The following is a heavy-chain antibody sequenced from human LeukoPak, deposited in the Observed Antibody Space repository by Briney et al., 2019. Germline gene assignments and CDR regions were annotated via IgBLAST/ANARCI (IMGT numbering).Heavy chain of an antibody. D-gene: IGHD6-19*01. J-gene: IGHJ4*02. Sequence: SVKVSCKASGGTFSSYAISWVRQAPGQGLEWMGGIIPIFGTANYAQKFQGRVTITADESTSTAYMELSSLRSEDTAVYYCARSDSSGWYLLDYWGQGTLVTVSS. CDR2: IIPIFGTA. CDR1: GGTFSSYA. CDR3: ARSDSSGWYLLDY. V-gene: IGHV1-69*13.